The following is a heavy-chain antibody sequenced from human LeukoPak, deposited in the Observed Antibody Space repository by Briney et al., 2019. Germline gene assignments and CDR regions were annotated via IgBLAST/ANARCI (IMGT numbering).Heavy chain of an antibody. V-gene: IGHV3-30*18. CDR3: AKDRYSYAFEYSDS. D-gene: IGHD5-18*01. J-gene: IGHJ4*02. CDR1: GFTFSSYG. Sequence: GGSLRLSCAASGFTFSSYGMHWVRQAPGKGLDWVAVISNGGSKKYYADSVKGRFTISRDNSKNTLSLQVSSLRAEDTAVYYCAKDRYSYAFEYSDSWGQGTLVTVSS. CDR2: ISNGGSKK.